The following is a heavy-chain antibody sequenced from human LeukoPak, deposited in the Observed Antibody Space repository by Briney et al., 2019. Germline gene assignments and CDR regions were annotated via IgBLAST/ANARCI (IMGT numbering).Heavy chain of an antibody. V-gene: IGHV3-30*02. CDR2: IRYDGSNK. CDR3: AKDKYQLLPGAFDI. D-gene: IGHD2-2*01. J-gene: IGHJ3*02. CDR1: GFTFSSYG. Sequence: PGGSLRLSCAASGFTFSSYGMHWVRQAPGKRLEWVAFIRYDGSNKYYADSVKGRFTISRDNSKNTLYLQMNSLRAEDTAVYYCAKDKYQLLPGAFDIWGQGTMVTVSS.